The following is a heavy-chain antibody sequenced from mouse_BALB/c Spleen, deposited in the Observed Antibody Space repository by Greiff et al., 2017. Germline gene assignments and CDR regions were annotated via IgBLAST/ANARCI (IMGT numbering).Heavy chain of an antibody. CDR2: IYPGDGDT. J-gene: IGHJ4*01. Sequence: VQLQQSGPELVKPGASVKISCKASGYAFSSSWMNWVKQRPGQGLEWIGRIYPGDGDTNYNGKFKGKATLTADKSSSTAYMQLSSLTSVDSAVYFCARSSLVYYAMDYWGQGTSVTVSS. CDR3: ARSSLVYYAMDY. D-gene: IGHD2-10*02. CDR1: GYAFSSSW. V-gene: IGHV1-82*01.